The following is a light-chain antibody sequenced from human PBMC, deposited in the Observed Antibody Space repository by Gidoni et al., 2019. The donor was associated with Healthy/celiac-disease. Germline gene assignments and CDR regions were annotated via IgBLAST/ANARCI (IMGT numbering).Light chain of an antibody. V-gene: IGLV1-40*01. CDR1: SSNIGAGYD. CDR2: GNS. J-gene: IGLJ2*01. Sequence: QSVLTQPPSVSGAPGPRVTISCTGSSSNIGAGYDVHWYQQLPGTAPTHLINGNSNRPSGVPDRFSGSKSGTSAALAITGLQAEDEADYYCQSYDSSLSGPVVFGGGTKLTVL. CDR3: QSYDSSLSGPVV.